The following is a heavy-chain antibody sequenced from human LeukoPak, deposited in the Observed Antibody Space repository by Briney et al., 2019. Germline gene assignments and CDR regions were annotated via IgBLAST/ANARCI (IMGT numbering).Heavy chain of an antibody. CDR1: GVSISSGGYY. V-gene: IGHV4-31*03. CDR2: IYYSGST. Sequence: SETLSLTCTVSGVSISSGGYYWSWIRQHPGKGLEWIGYIYYSGSTYYNPSLKSRVTISVDTSKNQFSLKLSSVTAADTAVYYCARDVVVRRDGYNRNDAFDIWGQGTMVTVSS. CDR3: ARDVVVRRDGYNRNDAFDI. J-gene: IGHJ3*02. D-gene: IGHD5-24*01.